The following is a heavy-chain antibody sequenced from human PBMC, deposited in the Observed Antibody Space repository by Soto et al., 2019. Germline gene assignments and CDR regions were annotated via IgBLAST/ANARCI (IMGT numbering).Heavy chain of an antibody. D-gene: IGHD5-12*01. J-gene: IGHJ3*02. CDR1: GYTFTGYY. V-gene: IGHV1-2*04. Sequence: ASVKVSCKASGYTFTGYYMHWVRQAPGQGLEWMGWINPNSGGTNYAQNVQGWVTMTRDTSISTAYMELSRLRSDDTAVYYCARECYRGCVGAFDIWGQGTMVTVSS. CDR2: INPNSGGT. CDR3: ARECYRGCVGAFDI.